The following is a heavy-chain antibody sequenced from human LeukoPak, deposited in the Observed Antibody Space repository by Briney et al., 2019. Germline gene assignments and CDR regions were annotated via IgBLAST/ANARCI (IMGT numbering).Heavy chain of an antibody. CDR3: AGFATQEYYYYYGMDV. Sequence: SQTLSLTCAVSGGPISSGGYSWSWIRQPPGKGLEWIGYIYHSGSTYYNPSLKSRVTISVDRSKNQFSLKLSSVTAADTAVYYCAGFATQEYYYYYGMDVWGQGTTVTVSS. CDR1: GGPISSGGYS. J-gene: IGHJ6*02. CDR2: IYHSGST. V-gene: IGHV4-30-2*01.